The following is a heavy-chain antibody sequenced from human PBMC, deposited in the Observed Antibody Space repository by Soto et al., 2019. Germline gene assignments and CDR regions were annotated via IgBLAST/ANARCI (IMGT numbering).Heavy chain of an antibody. CDR1: GFTFSSYG. Sequence: QVQLVGSGGGVVQPGRSLRLSCAASGFTFSSYGMHWVRQAPGKGLEWVAVIWYDGSNKYYADSVKGRFTISRDNSKNTLYLQMNSLRAEDTAVYYCARDDLQAAAGSFFDYWGQGTLVTVSS. J-gene: IGHJ4*02. CDR3: ARDDLQAAAGSFFDY. D-gene: IGHD6-13*01. CDR2: IWYDGSNK. V-gene: IGHV3-33*01.